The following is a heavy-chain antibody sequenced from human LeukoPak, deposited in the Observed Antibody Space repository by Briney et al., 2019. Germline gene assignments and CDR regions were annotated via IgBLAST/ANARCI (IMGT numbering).Heavy chain of an antibody. D-gene: IGHD3-10*01. CDR2: INHSGST. J-gene: IGHJ4*02. Sequence: SETLSLTCTVSGGSISSSSYYWGWIRQPPGKGLEWIGEINHSGSTNYNPSLKSRVTISVDTSKNQFSLKLSSVTAADTAVYYCARGSGKVRSHIGRRVWLDYWGQGTLVTVSS. CDR1: GGSISSSSYY. CDR3: ARGSGKVRSHIGRRVWLDY. V-gene: IGHV4-39*07.